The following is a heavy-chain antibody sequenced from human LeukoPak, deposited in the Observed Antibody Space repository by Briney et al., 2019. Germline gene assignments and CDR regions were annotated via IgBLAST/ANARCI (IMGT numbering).Heavy chain of an antibody. J-gene: IGHJ4*02. CDR3: ARDLHYDFWSGHYTGDVDYFDY. D-gene: IGHD3-3*01. CDR1: GFTFSSYS. Sequence: GGSLRLSCAASGFTFSSYSMNWVRQAPGKGLEWVSSISSSSSYIYYADSVKGRFTISRDNAKNSLYLQMNSLRAEDTAVYYCARDLHYDFWSGHYTGDVDYFDYWGQGTLVTVSS. V-gene: IGHV3-21*01. CDR2: ISSSSSYI.